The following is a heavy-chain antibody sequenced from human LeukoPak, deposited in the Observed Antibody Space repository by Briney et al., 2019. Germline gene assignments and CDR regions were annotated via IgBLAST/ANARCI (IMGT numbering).Heavy chain of an antibody. V-gene: IGHV1-18*01. D-gene: IGHD3-22*01. CDR1: GYTFTSYG. CDR2: ISAYNGNT. Sequence: ASVKVSCKASGYTFTSYGISWVRQAPGQGLEWMGWISAYNGNTNYAQKLQGRVTMTTDTSTSTAYMELRSLRSDDTAVYYCARDGVGRNYYDSSGWSGYYYYMDVWGKGTTATVSS. CDR3: ARDGVGRNYYDSSGWSGYYYYMDV. J-gene: IGHJ6*03.